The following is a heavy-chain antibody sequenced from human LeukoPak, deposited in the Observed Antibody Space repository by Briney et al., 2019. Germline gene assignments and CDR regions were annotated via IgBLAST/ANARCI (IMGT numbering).Heavy chain of an antibody. Sequence: SETLSLTCTVSGGSISSGSYYWSWIRQPAGKGLEWIGRIYTSGSTNYNPSLKSRVTISVDTSKNQFSLKLSSVTAADTAAYYCARTSNYFNWFDPWGQGTLVTVSS. D-gene: IGHD4-11*01. CDR1: GGSISSGSYY. CDR3: ARTSNYFNWFDP. J-gene: IGHJ5*02. V-gene: IGHV4-61*02. CDR2: IYTSGST.